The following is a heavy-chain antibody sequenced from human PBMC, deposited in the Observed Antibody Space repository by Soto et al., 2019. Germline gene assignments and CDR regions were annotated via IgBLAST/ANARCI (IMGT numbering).Heavy chain of an antibody. D-gene: IGHD3-10*01. V-gene: IGHV2-70*11. CDR2: IDWDDDK. J-gene: IGHJ4*02. CDR1: GFSLSTSGMC. CDR3: ARGTITMVRGVTKFDY. Sequence: SGPTLVNPTQTLTLTCTFSGFSLSTSGMCVSWIRQPPGEALEWLARIDWDDDKYYSTSLKTRLTISKDTSKNQVVLTMTNMDPVDTATYYCARGTITMVRGVTKFDYWGQGTLVTVSS.